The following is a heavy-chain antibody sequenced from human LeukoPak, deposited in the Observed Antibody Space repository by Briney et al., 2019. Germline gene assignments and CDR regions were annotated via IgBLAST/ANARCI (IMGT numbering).Heavy chain of an antibody. V-gene: IGHV3-48*03. CDR2: ISSSGSTI. J-gene: IGHJ4*02. D-gene: IGHD6-19*01. CDR3: AGATGWFQAFDY. CDR1: GFTFSSYE. Sequence: GGSLRLSCAASGFTFSSYEMNWVRQAPGKGLEWVSYISSSGSTIYYADSVKGRFTISRDNAKNSLYLQMNSLRAEDTAVYYCAGATGWFQAFDYWGQGTLATVSS.